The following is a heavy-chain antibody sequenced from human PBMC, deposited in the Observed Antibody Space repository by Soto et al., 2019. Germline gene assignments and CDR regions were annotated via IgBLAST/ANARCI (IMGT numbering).Heavy chain of an antibody. D-gene: IGHD5-12*01. CDR1: GGSFSGYY. J-gene: IGHJ5*02. Sequence: PSETLSLTCAVYGGSFSGYYWTWIRQPPGKGLEWLVEINHSGNTNYNPSLKSRVTISIDTSKNHFSLKLSSVTAADTAVYYCARGRRWLRYRDNRFDPWGQGTMVTVSS. CDR2: INHSGNT. CDR3: ARGRRWLRYRDNRFDP. V-gene: IGHV4-34*01.